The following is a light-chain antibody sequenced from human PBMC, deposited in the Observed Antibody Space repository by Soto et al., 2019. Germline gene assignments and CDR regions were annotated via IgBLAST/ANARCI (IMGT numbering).Light chain of an antibody. Sequence: EVVLTQSPATLSLSPGERATLSCRASQSVDSSLAWYQQKVGQAPRLLIYDASNRATGIPGRFSGSGSGTDFTLTISSLEPEDFAVYYCQQRGAFGQGTKAEI. V-gene: IGKV3-11*01. CDR2: DAS. J-gene: IGKJ2*01. CDR1: QSVDSS. CDR3: QQRGA.